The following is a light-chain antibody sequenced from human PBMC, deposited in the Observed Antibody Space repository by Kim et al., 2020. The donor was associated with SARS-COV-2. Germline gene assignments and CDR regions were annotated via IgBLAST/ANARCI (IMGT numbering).Light chain of an antibody. V-gene: IGLV3-21*04. CDR2: YDS. J-gene: IGLJ2*01. Sequence: PGKTARLSCGGNSIGSKGVHWYQQKSGQAPVLVIYYDSDRPSGIPERFSGSNSGNTATLTISRVEAGDEADYYCQVWDSSSDHRVVFGGGTQLTVL. CDR3: QVWDSSSDHRVV. CDR1: SIGSKG.